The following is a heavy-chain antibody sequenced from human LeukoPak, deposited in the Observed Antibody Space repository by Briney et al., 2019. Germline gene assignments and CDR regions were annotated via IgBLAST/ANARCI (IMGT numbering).Heavy chain of an antibody. CDR3: ARHPISSGWYRSYYYYYMDV. CDR2: ISGSGGST. Sequence: GGSLRLSCAASGFTFSSYAMSWVRQAPGKGLEWVSAISGSGGSTYYADSVKGRFTISRDNSKNTLYLQMNSLRAEDTAVYYCARHPISSGWYRSYYYYYMDVWGKGTTVTVSS. V-gene: IGHV3-23*01. D-gene: IGHD6-19*01. CDR1: GFTFSSYA. J-gene: IGHJ6*03.